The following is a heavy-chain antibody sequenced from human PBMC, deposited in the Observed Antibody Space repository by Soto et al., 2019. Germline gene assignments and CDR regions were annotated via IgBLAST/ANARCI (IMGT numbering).Heavy chain of an antibody. CDR1: GGSFSGYY. CDR2: INNSGST. J-gene: IGHJ5*02. Sequence: QVQLQQWGAGLLKPSETLSLTCAVYGGSFSGYYWSWIRQPPGKGLEWIGEINNSGSTNYNPSLKSRVTISVDTSKNQFSLKLSSVTAADTAVYYCARGPPNIVLMVYANWTFDPWGQGTLVTVSS. V-gene: IGHV4-34*01. CDR3: ARGPPNIVLMVYANWTFDP. D-gene: IGHD2-8*01.